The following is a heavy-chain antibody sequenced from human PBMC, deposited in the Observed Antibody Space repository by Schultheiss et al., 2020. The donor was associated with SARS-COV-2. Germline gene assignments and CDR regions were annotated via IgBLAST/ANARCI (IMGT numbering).Heavy chain of an antibody. CDR2: ISSSGSTI. D-gene: IGHD3-3*01. J-gene: IGHJ6*02. V-gene: IGHV3-11*01. CDR1: GFTFSDYY. CDR3: ASPLPYYDFWSGYYRRTYYYGMDV. Sequence: GGSLRLSCAASGFTFSDYYMSWIRQAPGKGLEWVSYISSSGSTIYYADSVKGRFTISMDNAKNSLYLQMNSLRAEDTAVYYCASPLPYYDFWSGYYRRTYYYGMDVWGQGTTVTVSS.